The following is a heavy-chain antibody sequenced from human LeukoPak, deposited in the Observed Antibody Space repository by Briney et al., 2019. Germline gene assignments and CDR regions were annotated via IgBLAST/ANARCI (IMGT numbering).Heavy chain of an antibody. CDR2: ISGSGGGT. CDR1: GFTFSSYV. J-gene: IGHJ6*02. D-gene: IGHD1-14*01. CDR3: AKDGTGSWGMDV. Sequence: GGSLRLSCAASGFTFSSYVMSWVRQAPGKGLEWVSAISGSGGGTYYADSVKGRFTISRDNSKNTLYLQMNSLRAEDTAVYYCAKDGTGSWGMDVWGQGTTVTVSS. V-gene: IGHV3-23*01.